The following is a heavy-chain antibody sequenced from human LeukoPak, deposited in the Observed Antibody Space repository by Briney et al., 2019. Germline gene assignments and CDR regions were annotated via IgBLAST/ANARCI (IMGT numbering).Heavy chain of an antibody. CDR2: ISARDGRT. Sequence: GGSLRLSCAAAGFTFSNYAMSWVRQAPGKGLQLDSTISARDGRTYYADSVKDRFTIYRDNSKHTLYLQMNSLRTADTAVYYCAKDADNWKFGVDYWGQGTLVTVSS. V-gene: IGHV3-23*01. D-gene: IGHD1-20*01. J-gene: IGHJ4*02. CDR1: GFTFSNYA. CDR3: AKDADNWKFGVDY.